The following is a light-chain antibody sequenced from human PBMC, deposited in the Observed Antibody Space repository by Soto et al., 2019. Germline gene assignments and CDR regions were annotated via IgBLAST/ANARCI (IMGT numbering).Light chain of an antibody. CDR1: TSDVGDYNY. CDR3: FSYTTSSAPYV. CDR2: EVS. V-gene: IGLV2-14*01. Sequence: QPASVSGSPGQSITISCTGTTSDVGDYNYVSWYQQHPGKVPKLLIYEVSNRPSGVSYRLSGSKSGNTASLTISGLQAEDEASYYCFSYTTSSAPYVFGTGTKV. J-gene: IGLJ1*01.